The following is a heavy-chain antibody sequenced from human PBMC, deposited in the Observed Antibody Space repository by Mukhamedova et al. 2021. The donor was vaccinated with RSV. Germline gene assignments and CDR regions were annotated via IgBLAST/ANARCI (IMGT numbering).Heavy chain of an antibody. D-gene: IGHD6-13*01. CDR2: ISGSSSTI. J-gene: IGHJ4*02. Sequence: GLEWVSYISGSSSTIYYADSVKGRFTISRDNAKNSLYLQMNSLRAEDTAVYYCARGGAAAGTTFDYWGQGTLVTVSS. V-gene: IGHV3-48*04. CDR3: ARGGAAAGTTFDY.